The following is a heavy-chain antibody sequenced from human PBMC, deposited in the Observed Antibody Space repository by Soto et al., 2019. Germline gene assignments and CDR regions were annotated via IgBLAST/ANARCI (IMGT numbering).Heavy chain of an antibody. D-gene: IGHD2-21*02. CDR3: ARERGNSDYSYGMDV. Sequence: QVLLVEAGGGAVQPGRSLRLSCAASGVTFSSYAMHWVRQAPGKGLEWVAVISYDGSNKYYAASVKGRFAISRDNSTNTRYLQMNSLRDEDTAVYYCARERGNSDYSYGMDVLGQGTTVTVSS. V-gene: IGHV3-30*09. J-gene: IGHJ6*02. CDR1: GVTFSSYA. CDR2: ISYDGSNK.